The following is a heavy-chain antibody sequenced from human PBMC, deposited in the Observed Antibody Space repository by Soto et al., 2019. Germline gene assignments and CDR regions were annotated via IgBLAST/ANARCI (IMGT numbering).Heavy chain of an antibody. CDR2: IYYSGST. CDR3: ARDRAVVVPLDYYYGMDV. D-gene: IGHD2-2*01. CDR1: GGSISSGGYY. Sequence: SETLSLTCTVSGGSISSGGYYWSWIRQHPGKGLGWIGYIYYSGSTYYNPSLKSRVTISVDTSKNQFSLKLSSVTAADTAVYYCARDRAVVVPLDYYYGMDVWGQGTTVTVSS. V-gene: IGHV4-31*03. J-gene: IGHJ6*02.